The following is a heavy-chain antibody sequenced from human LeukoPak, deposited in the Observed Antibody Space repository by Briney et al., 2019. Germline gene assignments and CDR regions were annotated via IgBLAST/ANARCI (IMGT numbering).Heavy chain of an antibody. Sequence: GGSLRLSCAASGFTVSSYWIHWVRQAPGKGPVWVSSMNSDGSSTTYADSVKGRFTISRDNAKNTLFLQMNGLRVEDTAVYYCARGSKYSSIWYVDYWGQGTLVTVSS. J-gene: IGHJ4*02. V-gene: IGHV3-74*01. CDR3: ARGSKYSSIWYVDY. CDR2: MNSDGSST. D-gene: IGHD6-13*01. CDR1: GFTVSSYW.